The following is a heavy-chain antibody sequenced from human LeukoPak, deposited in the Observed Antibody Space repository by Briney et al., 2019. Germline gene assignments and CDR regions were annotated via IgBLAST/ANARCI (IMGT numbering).Heavy chain of an antibody. J-gene: IGHJ6*03. CDR3: ASVYDFSGWYYYYYMDV. CDR2: IIPIFGTA. V-gene: IGHV1-69*05. Sequence: SVKVSCKASGGTFSSYAISWVRQAPGQGLEWMGGIIPIFGTANYAQKFQGRGTITTDESTSTAYMELSSLRSEDTAVYYCASVYDFSGWYYYYYMDVWGKGTTVTVSS. D-gene: IGHD3-3*01. CDR1: GGTFSSYA.